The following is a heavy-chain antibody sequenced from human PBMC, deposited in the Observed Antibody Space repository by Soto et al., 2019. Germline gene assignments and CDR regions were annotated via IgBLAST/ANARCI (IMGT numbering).Heavy chain of an antibody. V-gene: IGHV3-23*01. Sequence: EVQLLESGGGLVQPGGSLRLSCAASGFIFSNYVLSWVRQAPGKGLEWVSAISGTGGSTYYADSVKGRFTISGDNSKNMLYVQMNSLRVEDTAVYYCAKEGKMVRGPDYWGQGTLVTVSS. CDR3: AKEGKMVRGPDY. CDR2: ISGTGGST. J-gene: IGHJ4*02. CDR1: GFIFSNYV. D-gene: IGHD3-10*01.